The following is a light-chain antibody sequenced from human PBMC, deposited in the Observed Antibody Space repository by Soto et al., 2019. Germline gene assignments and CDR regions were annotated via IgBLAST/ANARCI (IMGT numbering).Light chain of an antibody. V-gene: IGKV1-27*01. CDR1: QGISNY. Sequence: DIQMTQSPSSLSASVGDRVTITCRASQGISNYLAWYQQKPGKVPELLIYGASTLQSGVPSRFSGSGSGTYFTLIISSLQPEDVATYYCQNYNSAPRTFGQGTKVEIK. CDR3: QNYNSAPRT. CDR2: GAS. J-gene: IGKJ1*01.